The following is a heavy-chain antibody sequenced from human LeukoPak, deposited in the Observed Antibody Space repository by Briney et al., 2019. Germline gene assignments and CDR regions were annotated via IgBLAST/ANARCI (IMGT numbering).Heavy chain of an antibody. D-gene: IGHD6-19*01. CDR3: VRDLTLYSSGWYDAFDI. V-gene: IGHV3-7*01. CDR1: GFAFSAYW. CDR2: IKQDGSEK. Sequence: GGSLRLYCAASGFAFSAYWMNWVRQAPGKGLEWVANIKQDGSEKYYGDSVKGRFTISRDNAKNSLYLQMNSLRAEDTAVYYCVRDLTLYSSGWYDAFDIWGQGTMVTVSS. J-gene: IGHJ3*02.